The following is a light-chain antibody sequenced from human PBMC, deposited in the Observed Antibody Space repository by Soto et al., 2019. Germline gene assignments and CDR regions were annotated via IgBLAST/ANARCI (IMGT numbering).Light chain of an antibody. CDR1: KNDIGVYDF. J-gene: IGLJ1*01. CDR3: KSFAGRNTYV. Sequence: QSALTQPPSASGSPGQSVTISCSGTKNDIGVYDFVSWYQHHPGKAPRLIIYEVVQRPSGVPDRFSGSKSGNTASRTVSGLQPADEADYFCKSFAGRNTYVFGSVTMVTVL. CDR2: EVV. V-gene: IGLV2-8*01.